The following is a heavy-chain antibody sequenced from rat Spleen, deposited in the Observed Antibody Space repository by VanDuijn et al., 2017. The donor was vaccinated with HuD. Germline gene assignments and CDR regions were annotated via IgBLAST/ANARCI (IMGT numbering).Heavy chain of an antibody. CDR2: ITYDGSST. J-gene: IGHJ3*01. CDR1: LFTFSDYN. CDR3: TTENYWFAY. Sequence: EVQLVESGGGLAQPGRSLKLSCAASLFTFSDYNMAWVRQAPKKGLEWVASITYDGSSTYYRDSVKGRFTISRDNAKSTLYLQMNSLRSEDTATYYCTTENYWFAYWGQGTLVTVSS. V-gene: IGHV5S10*01. D-gene: IGHD1-10*01.